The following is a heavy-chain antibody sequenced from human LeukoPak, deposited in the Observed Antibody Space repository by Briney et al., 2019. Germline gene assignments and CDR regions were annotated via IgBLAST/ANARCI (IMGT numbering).Heavy chain of an antibody. CDR2: ISAYNGNT. CDR3: ARGLGYSGYDTMGFDY. D-gene: IGHD5-12*01. J-gene: IGHJ4*02. Sequence: ASVKVSCKASGYTFTSYGISWVPQAPGQGLEWMGWISAYNGNTNYAQKLQGRVTMTTDTSTSTAYMELRSLRSDDTAVYYCARGLGYSGYDTMGFDYWGQGTLVTVSS. V-gene: IGHV1-18*01. CDR1: GYTFTSYG.